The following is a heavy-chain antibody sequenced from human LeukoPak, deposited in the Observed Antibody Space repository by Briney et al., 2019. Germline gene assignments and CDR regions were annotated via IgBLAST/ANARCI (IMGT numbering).Heavy chain of an antibody. D-gene: IGHD3-16*02. J-gene: IGHJ4*02. CDR1: GFTFSSYA. V-gene: IGHV3-30-3*01. Sequence: GRSLRLSCAASGFTFSSYAMRWVRQAPGKGLEWVAVISYDGSNKYYADSVKGRFTISRDNSKNTLYLQMNSLRAEDTAVYYCARGGYDYVWGSYRSTFDYWGQGTLVTVSS. CDR2: ISYDGSNK. CDR3: ARGGYDYVWGSYRSTFDY.